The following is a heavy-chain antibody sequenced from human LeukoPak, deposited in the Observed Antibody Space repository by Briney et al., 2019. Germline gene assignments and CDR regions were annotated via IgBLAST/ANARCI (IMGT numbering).Heavy chain of an antibody. Sequence: PGRSLRLSCVVTGITLTTYTIYWVRQAPGKGLEWVAIISYDENNKYYADSVKGRFTISRDNYKDTVFLQMNDLRREDTALYYCARIGFSATTSSYWGRGTRVIVSS. V-gene: IGHV3-30-3*01. CDR1: GITLTTYT. D-gene: IGHD2/OR15-2a*01. CDR2: ISYDENNK. CDR3: ARIGFSATTSSY. J-gene: IGHJ4*02.